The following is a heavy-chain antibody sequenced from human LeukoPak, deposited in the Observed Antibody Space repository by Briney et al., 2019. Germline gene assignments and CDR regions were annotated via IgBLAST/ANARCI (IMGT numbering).Heavy chain of an antibody. V-gene: IGHV3-23*01. J-gene: IGHJ4*02. D-gene: IGHD3-10*01. CDR2: ISDNGGST. CDR3: SGRGSGSYFDY. CDR1: GFIFSSSG. Sequence: GGSLRLSCAASGFIFSSSGMSWVRQAPGKGLEWVSTISDNGGSTYYPDSVKGRFTISRDNSKNTLYLQMHSLRAEDTAVYYCSGRGSGSYFDYWGQGTLVTVSS.